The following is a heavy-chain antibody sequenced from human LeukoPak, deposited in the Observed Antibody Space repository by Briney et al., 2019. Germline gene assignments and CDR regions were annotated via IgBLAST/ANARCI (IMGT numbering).Heavy chain of an antibody. D-gene: IGHD6-19*01. V-gene: IGHV1-69*13. J-gene: IGHJ6*02. Sequence: SVKVSCKASGGTFSSYAISWVRQAPGQGLEWMGGIIPIFGTANYAQKFQGRVTITADESTSTAYMELSSLRSEDTAVYYCAKDIRYSSGWTANYYYYGMDVWGQGTTVTVSS. CDR3: AKDIRYSSGWTANYYYYGMDV. CDR2: IIPIFGTA. CDR1: GGTFSSYA.